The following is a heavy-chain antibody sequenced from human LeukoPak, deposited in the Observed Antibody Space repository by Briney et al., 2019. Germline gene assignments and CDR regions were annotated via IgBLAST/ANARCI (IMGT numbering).Heavy chain of an antibody. D-gene: IGHD6-13*01. J-gene: IGHJ5*02. V-gene: IGHV3-23*01. CDR3: ARIYSSSWFNRFDP. Sequence: GGSLRLSCAASGFTFSSYAMSWVHQAPGKGLEWVSAISGSGGSTYYADSVKGRFTISRDNSKNTLYLQMNSLRAEDTAVYYCARIYSSSWFNRFDPWGQGTLVTVSS. CDR2: ISGSGGST. CDR1: GFTFSSYA.